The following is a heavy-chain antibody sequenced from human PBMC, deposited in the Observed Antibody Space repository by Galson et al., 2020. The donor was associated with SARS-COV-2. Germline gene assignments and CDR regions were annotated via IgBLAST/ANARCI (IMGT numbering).Heavy chain of an antibody. J-gene: IGHJ4*02. CDR2: ISWNSGSI. D-gene: IGHD3-22*01. V-gene: IGHV3-9*01. Sequence: SLKISCAASGFTFDDYAMHWVRQAPGKGLEWVSGISWNSGSIGYADSVKGRFTISRDNAKNSLYLQMNSLRAEDTALYYCAKDYYDSSGYSSLDYWGQGTLVTVSS. CDR1: GFTFDDYA. CDR3: AKDYYDSSGYSSLDY.